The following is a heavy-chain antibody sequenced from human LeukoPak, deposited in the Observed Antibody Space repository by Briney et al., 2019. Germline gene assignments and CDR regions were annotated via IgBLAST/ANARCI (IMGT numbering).Heavy chain of an antibody. CDR1: GASISSYY. V-gene: IGHV4-59*08. Sequence: SETLSLTCTVSGASISSYYWSWIRQPPGKGLEWIGYTNYARNTHYNPTLTGGVTTAAASTKHQFPLKLSSVSAADTAVYCCGKGGGNFDSWGQGTLVTVSS. D-gene: IGHD3-16*01. J-gene: IGHJ4*02. CDR2: TNYARNT. CDR3: GKGGGNFDS.